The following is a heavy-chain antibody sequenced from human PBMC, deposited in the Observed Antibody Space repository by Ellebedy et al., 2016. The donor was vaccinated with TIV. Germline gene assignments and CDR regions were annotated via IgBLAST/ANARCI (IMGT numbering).Heavy chain of an antibody. CDR3: ARRITMVRGVIRETYAFDI. CDR1: GYSFTSYW. V-gene: IGHV5-51*01. J-gene: IGHJ3*02. CDR2: TSPGDSDT. D-gene: IGHD3-10*01. Sequence: GESLKISCQGSGYSFTSYWIGWVRQVPGKGLEWMGITSPGDSDTRYNPSFQGQVTISADKSISTAYLQWRSLKASDTAMYYCARRITMVRGVIRETYAFDIWGQGTMVTVSS.